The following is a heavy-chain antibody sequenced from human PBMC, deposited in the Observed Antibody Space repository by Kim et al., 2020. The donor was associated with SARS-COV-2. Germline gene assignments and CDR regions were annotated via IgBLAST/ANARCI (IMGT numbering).Heavy chain of an antibody. CDR1: GYTFTHYG. CDR3: ARVPMLVTAGYFFAY. CDR2: ISAYSGPT. D-gene: IGHD2-21*02. Sequence: ASVKVSCKASGYTFTHYGISWVRQAPGQGLEWLGWISAYSGPTNYAQKFQGRVTMTTDTSTGTAYMDLRSLRSDDTSVYFCARVPMLVTAGYFFAYWRQG. J-gene: IGHJ4*02. V-gene: IGHV1-18*01.